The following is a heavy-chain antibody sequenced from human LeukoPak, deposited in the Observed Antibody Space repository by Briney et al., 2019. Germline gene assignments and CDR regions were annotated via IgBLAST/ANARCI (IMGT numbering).Heavy chain of an antibody. CDR2: ISGSGGTT. J-gene: IGHJ4*02. CDR3: AKDGDQITVTKLDY. V-gene: IGHV3-23*01. Sequence: GGSLRLSCAASGFTFSNYVMSWVRQAPGKGLEWVSGISGSGGTTYYADSVKGRFTISRDNSKNTLYLEMNSLRAEDTAVYYCAKDGDQITVTKLDYWAREPWSPSPQ. D-gene: IGHD4-17*01. CDR1: GFTFSNYV.